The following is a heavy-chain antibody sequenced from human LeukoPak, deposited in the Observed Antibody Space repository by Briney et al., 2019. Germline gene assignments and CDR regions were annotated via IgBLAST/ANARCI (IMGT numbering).Heavy chain of an antibody. CDR1: GYTFTSYG. CDR2: ISAYNGNT. Sequence: ASVKVSCKASGYTFTSYGISWVRQAPGQGLEWMGWISAYNGNTNYAQKLQGRVTMTTDTSTSTAYMELRSLRSDDTAVYYCARGSGIVVVPAALSSLENWFDPWGQGTLVTVSS. CDR3: ARGSGIVVVPAALSSLENWFDP. J-gene: IGHJ5*02. D-gene: IGHD2-2*01. V-gene: IGHV1-18*01.